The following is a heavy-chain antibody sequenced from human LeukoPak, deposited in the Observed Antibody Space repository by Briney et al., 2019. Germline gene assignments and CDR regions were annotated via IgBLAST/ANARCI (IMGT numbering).Heavy chain of an antibody. Sequence: GGSLRLSCAASGFTFSSYSMNWVRQAPGKGLEWVSSISSSSSYIYYADSVKGRFTISRDNAKNSLYLQMNSLRAEDTAVYYCARGGCSGGSCYIWGQGTLVTVSS. J-gene: IGHJ4*02. V-gene: IGHV3-21*01. D-gene: IGHD2-15*01. CDR2: ISSSSSYI. CDR3: ARGGCSGGSCYI. CDR1: GFTFSSYS.